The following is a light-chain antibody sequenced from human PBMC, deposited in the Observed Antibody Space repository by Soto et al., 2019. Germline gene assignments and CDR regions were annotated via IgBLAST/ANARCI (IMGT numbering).Light chain of an antibody. CDR2: AAS. V-gene: IGKV1-12*01. J-gene: IGKJ4*01. CDR1: QGISKW. Sequence: DIQMTQSPSSVSASVGDSVTITCRASQGISKWLAWYQQKPGKAPKLLISAASSLQSGVPSRFSGSGSGTDFTLSISSLQPEDFATYYCQQASSFPLTFGGGTKVETK. CDR3: QQASSFPLT.